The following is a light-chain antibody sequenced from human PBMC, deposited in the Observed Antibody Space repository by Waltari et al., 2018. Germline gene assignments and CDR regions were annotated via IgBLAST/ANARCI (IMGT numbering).Light chain of an antibody. J-gene: IGKJ1*01. CDR3: LQDYTFPRT. Sequence: AIRMTQSPSSLSASVGDRLHITCRASQDINSHVSRYQDRPGTAPKLLIFFASSLQTGVPSRFSGSGSGTDFTLTSNSLQPDDFATYYCLQDYTFPRTFGQGTKVEV. CDR1: QDINSH. V-gene: IGKV1-6*01. CDR2: FAS.